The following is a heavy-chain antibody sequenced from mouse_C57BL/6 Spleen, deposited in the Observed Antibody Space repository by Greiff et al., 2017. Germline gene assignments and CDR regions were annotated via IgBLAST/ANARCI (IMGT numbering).Heavy chain of an antibody. Sequence: VKLVESGPGLVQPSQSLSITCTVSGFSLTSYGVHWVRQSPGKGLEWLGVIWSGGSTDYNAAFISRLSISKDNSKSQVFFKMNSLQADDTAIYYCARRDGNYGYAMDYWGQGTSVTVSS. J-gene: IGHJ4*01. CDR2: IWSGGST. CDR1: GFSLTSYG. V-gene: IGHV2-2*01. CDR3: ARRDGNYGYAMDY. D-gene: IGHD2-1*01.